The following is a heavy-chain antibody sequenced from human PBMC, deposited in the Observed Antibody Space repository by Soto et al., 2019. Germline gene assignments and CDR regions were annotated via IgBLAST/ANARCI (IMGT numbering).Heavy chain of an antibody. CDR3: AKEPATSVDYYSFYGLDV. CDR2: ISYDGNKE. CDR1: GFIFGTYG. Sequence: QVQLVESGGGVVQPGRSLRLSCSASGFIFGTYGMDWVRQAPGKGLEWVALISYDGNKEFYADSVKGRFTISRDNSRNTLYLHMNSLKPEDTAMYYCAKEPATSVDYYSFYGLDVWGPGTTVSVSS. V-gene: IGHV3-30*18. J-gene: IGHJ6*02.